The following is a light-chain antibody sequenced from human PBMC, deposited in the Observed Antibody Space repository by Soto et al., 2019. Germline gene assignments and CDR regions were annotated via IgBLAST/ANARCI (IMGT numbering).Light chain of an antibody. V-gene: IGKV1-33*01. J-gene: IGKJ5*01. CDR1: QDISNH. Sequence: DIQMTQSPSSLSSSVGDRVTITCEASQDISNHLNWYQQKPGKAPELLMFDASNLEPGVPSRFSGSGSGADFTFTISSLQPEDIATYYCQQYDNLPITFGQGTRLEIK. CDR3: QQYDNLPIT. CDR2: DAS.